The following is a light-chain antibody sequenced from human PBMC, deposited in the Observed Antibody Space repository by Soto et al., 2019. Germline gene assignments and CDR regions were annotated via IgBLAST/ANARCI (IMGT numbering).Light chain of an antibody. CDR3: QVWDSSSDHVL. CDR2: DDA. Sequence: SYELTQPPSVSVAPGQTARITCGGDNIGSKSVHWNQQRSGQAPVLVVYDDADRPSGIPERFSGSNSGNTATLTISRVEAGDEADYHCQVWDSSSDHVLFGGGTKLTVL. V-gene: IGLV3-21*02. J-gene: IGLJ2*01. CDR1: NIGSKS.